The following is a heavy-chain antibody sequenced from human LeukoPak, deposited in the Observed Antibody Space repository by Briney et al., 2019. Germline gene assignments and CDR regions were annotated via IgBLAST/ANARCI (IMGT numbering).Heavy chain of an antibody. J-gene: IGHJ6*03. CDR1: GFTFSSYS. Sequence: GGSLRLSCAASGFTFSSYSMNWVRQAPGKGLEWVSYISSSSSTIYYADSVKGRFTISRDNAKNSLYLQMNSLRAEDTAVYYCARDGNPIFGVVADYYYYMDVWGKGTTVTVSS. V-gene: IGHV3-48*01. CDR3: ARDGNPIFGVVADYYYYMDV. CDR2: ISSSSSTI. D-gene: IGHD3-3*01.